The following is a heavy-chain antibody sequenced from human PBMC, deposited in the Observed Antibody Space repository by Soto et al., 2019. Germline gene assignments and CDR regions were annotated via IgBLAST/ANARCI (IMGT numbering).Heavy chain of an antibody. CDR3: ARESEDLTSNFDY. V-gene: IGHV3-21*06. CDR1: AVHFTMYG. J-gene: IGHJ4*02. CDR2: ISSTTNYI. Sequence: TWGSLSVCCAGSAVHFTMYGRNWVRQAPGKGLEWVSSISSTTNYIYYGDSMKGRFTISRDNAKNSLYLEMNSLRAEDTAVYYCARESEDLTSNFDYWGQGTLVTVSS.